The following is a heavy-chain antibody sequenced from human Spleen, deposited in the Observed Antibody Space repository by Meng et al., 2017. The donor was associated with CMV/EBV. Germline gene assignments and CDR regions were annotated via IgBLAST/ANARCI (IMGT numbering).Heavy chain of an antibody. V-gene: IGHV4-39*01. CDR2: ISYSGIT. D-gene: IGHD6-6*01. CDR1: GGSISTSSYY. J-gene: IGHJ4*02. CDR3: ATEPRPIYSSSPGNGNY. Sequence: SETLSLTCTVSGGSISTSSYYWGWIRQPPGEGLEWIGSISYSGITNYNPSLKSRVTISVDTSENQFSLKLSSVTAADTAVYYCATEPRPIYSSSPGNGNYWGQGTLVT.